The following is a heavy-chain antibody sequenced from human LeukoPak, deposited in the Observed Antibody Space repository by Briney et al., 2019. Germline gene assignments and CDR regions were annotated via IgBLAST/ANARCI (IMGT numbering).Heavy chain of an antibody. CDR3: ARGLEYSSGWYPRMGY. D-gene: IGHD6-19*01. V-gene: IGHV4-34*01. CDR2: INHSGST. CDR1: VGSFSGYY. Sequence: SETLSLTCAVYVGSFSGYYWSWIRQPPGKGLEWIGEINHSGSTNYNPSLKSQVTISVDTSKNQFSLKLSSVTAADTAVYYCARGLEYSSGWYPRMGYWGQGTLVTVSS. J-gene: IGHJ4*02.